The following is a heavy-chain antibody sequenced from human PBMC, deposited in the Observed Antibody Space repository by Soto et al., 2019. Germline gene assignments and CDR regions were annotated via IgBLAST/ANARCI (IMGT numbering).Heavy chain of an antibody. Sequence: QVQLVESGGGVVQPGGSLRLSCAASGFTFRNHAMHWVRQAPGKGLECLAVIAYDGSNAFYRDSVKGRFTISRDNSKNTLYLHMNSLRSEDTGVYYCARGEREDILVVVGARPGEYGIDIWGQGTTVPVSS. CDR1: GFTFRNHA. D-gene: IGHD2-15*01. V-gene: IGHV3-30-3*01. J-gene: IGHJ6*02. CDR2: IAYDGSNA. CDR3: ARGEREDILVVVGARPGEYGIDI.